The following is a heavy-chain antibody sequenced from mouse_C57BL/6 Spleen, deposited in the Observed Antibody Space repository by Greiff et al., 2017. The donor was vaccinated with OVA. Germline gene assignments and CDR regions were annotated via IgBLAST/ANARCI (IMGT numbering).Heavy chain of an antibody. CDR2: IWTGGGT. J-gene: IGHJ3*01. CDR1: GFSLTSYA. Sequence: VMLVESGPGLVAPSQSLSITCTVSGFSLTSYAISWVRQPPGKGLEWLGVIWTGGGTNYNSALKSSLSISKDNSKSQVFLKRNSLQTDNTARYYCARNGYYSNSFAYWGQGTLVTVSA. V-gene: IGHV2-9-1*01. D-gene: IGHD2-5*01. CDR3: ARNGYYSNSFAY.